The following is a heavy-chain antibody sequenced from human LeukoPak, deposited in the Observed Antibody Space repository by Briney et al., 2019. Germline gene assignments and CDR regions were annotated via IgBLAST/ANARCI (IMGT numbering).Heavy chain of an antibody. CDR3: AKDGRYSSGWYGY. J-gene: IGHJ4*02. CDR2: IIGSGGIT. V-gene: IGHV3-23*01. CDR1: GFTFRSFA. Sequence: GGSLRLSCAASGFTFRSFAMSWVREAPGEGLEWVSDIIGSGGITYYADSVKGRFTISRDNSKNTLYLQMNSLRAEDTAVYYCAKDGRYSSGWYGYWGQGTLVTVSS. D-gene: IGHD6-19*01.